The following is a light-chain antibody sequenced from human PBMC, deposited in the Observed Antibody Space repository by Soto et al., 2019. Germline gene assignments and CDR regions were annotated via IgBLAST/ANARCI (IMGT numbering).Light chain of an antibody. J-gene: IGKJ4*01. V-gene: IGKV1-5*03. Sequence: KMSLSPSALPASEGDRVTITWRAKQSISTWLAWYQHKPGKAHTLLIYKASRLDTGVPSRFSGSGSGTELTLTLSFLQPDDFATPYCHHYNTYSLLTFGGGTKADIK. CDR3: HHYNTYSLLT. CDR1: QSISTW. CDR2: KAS.